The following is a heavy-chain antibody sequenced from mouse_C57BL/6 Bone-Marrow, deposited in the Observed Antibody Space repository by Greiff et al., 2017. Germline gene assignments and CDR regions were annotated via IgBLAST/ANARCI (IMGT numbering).Heavy chain of an antibody. V-gene: IGHV1-69*01. CDR3: ARGYYDYDEGFAY. D-gene: IGHD2-4*01. CDR2: IDPSDSYT. CDR1: GYTFTSYW. Sequence: VQLKQPGAELVMPGASVKLSCKASGYTFTSYWMHWVKQRPGQGLEWIGEIDPSDSYTNYNQKFKGKSTLTVDKSSSTAYMQLSSLTSEDSAVYYCARGYYDYDEGFAYWGQGTLVTVSA. J-gene: IGHJ3*01.